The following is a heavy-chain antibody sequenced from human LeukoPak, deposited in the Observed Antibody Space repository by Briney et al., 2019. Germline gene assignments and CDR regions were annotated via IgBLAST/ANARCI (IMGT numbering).Heavy chain of an antibody. CDR2: ISDSGGST. V-gene: IGHV3-23*01. D-gene: IGHD1-1*01. Sequence: GGSLRLSCAASGFTFSNYAMYWVRQAPGKGLEWVSSISDSGGSTRYAGSVKGRFSICRDNSKNTLCLQMSSLRAEDTAVYYCARDGFNDRSGDNDGFDMWGQGTMVTVSS. CDR3: ARDGFNDRSGDNDGFDM. CDR1: GFTFSNYA. J-gene: IGHJ3*02.